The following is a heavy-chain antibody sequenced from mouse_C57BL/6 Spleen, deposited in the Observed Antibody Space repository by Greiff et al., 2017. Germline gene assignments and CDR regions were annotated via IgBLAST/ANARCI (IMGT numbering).Heavy chain of an antibody. Sequence: QVQLQQPGAELVMPGASVKLSCKASGYTFTSYWMHWVKQRPGQGLEWIGEIDPSDSYTNYNQKVKGKSTLTVDKSSSTAYMQLSSLTSEDSAVYYCARSPYGSSYGFAYWGQGTLVTVSA. D-gene: IGHD1-1*01. J-gene: IGHJ3*01. CDR3: ARSPYGSSYGFAY. V-gene: IGHV1-69*01. CDR1: GYTFTSYW. CDR2: IDPSDSYT.